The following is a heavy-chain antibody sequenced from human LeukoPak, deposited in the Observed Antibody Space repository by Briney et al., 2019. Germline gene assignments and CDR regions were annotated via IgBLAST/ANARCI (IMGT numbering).Heavy chain of an antibody. CDR3: ARGWGPDILTDGDY. CDR1: GFTFSSYS. CDR2: ISSSSSYI. J-gene: IGHJ4*02. Sequence: GGSLRLSCAASGFTFSSYSMNWVRQAPGKGLEWVSSISSSSSYIYYADSVEGRFTISRDNAKNSLYLQMNSLRAEDTAVYYCARGWGPDILTDGDYWGQGTLVTVSS. V-gene: IGHV3-21*01. D-gene: IGHD3-9*01.